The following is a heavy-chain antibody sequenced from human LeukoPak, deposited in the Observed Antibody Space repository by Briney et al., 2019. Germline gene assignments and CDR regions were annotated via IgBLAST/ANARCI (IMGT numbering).Heavy chain of an antibody. CDR3: ARSRGILDY. J-gene: IGHJ4*02. Sequence: SETLSLTCTVSGGSMSSGSYYWSWIRQPAGKGLEWIGRIYTSGSTNYNPSLKSRVTISVDTSKNQFSLKLSSVTAADTAVYYCARSRGILDYWGQGTLVTVSS. V-gene: IGHV4-61*02. CDR1: GGSMSSGSYY. D-gene: IGHD2/OR15-2a*01. CDR2: IYTSGST.